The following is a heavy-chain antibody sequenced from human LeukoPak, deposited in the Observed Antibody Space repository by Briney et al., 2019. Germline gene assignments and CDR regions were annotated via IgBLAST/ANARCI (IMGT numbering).Heavy chain of an antibody. J-gene: IGHJ4*02. Sequence: GGSLRLSCAASGFTFSSYWMYWVRRVPGKGLVRVSRINTDGTTTDYADSVQGRFTVSRDNAKSTLYLQMNSLRAEDTAVYFCTRDFCTGNNCFSGPRYWGQGTLVTVSS. D-gene: IGHD2-8*02. CDR3: TRDFCTGNNCFSGPRY. CDR1: GFTFSSYW. V-gene: IGHV3-74*01. CDR2: INTDGTTT.